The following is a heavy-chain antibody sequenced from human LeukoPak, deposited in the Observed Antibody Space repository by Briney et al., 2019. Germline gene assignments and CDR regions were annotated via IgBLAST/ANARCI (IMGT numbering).Heavy chain of an antibody. V-gene: IGHV4-39*07. J-gene: IGHJ4*02. Sequence: SETLSLTCTMSGGSISSTSYYWGWIRQPPGKGLEFIGSIYYTGSTYYNPSLKSRVTISVDTSKNQFSLKLSSVTAADTAVYYCAKEAAAGSYFDYWGQGTLVIVSS. CDR2: IYYTGST. D-gene: IGHD6-13*01. CDR1: GGSISSTSYY. CDR3: AKEAAAGSYFDY.